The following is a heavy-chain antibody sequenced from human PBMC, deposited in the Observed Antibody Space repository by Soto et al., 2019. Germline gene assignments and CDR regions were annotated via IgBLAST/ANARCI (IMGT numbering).Heavy chain of an antibody. D-gene: IGHD1-1*01. V-gene: IGHV4-4*07. Sequence: QVRLQESGPGLVKPSETLSLTCTVSGASISNYYWSWIRQPAGKGLECLGRIYASGTTTYNPSLRSRVTMSVDTSKNQFSLNLNSVTAAHTAVYYCARECRSELGTVEYWGQGTLVTVSS. CDR2: IYASGTT. J-gene: IGHJ4*02. CDR3: ARECRSELGTVEY. CDR1: GASISNYY.